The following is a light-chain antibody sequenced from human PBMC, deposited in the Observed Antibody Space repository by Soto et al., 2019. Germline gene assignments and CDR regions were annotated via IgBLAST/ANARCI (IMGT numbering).Light chain of an antibody. J-gene: IGKJ1*01. CDR1: QSVTSNY. CDR3: QQYNNWPPWT. Sequence: EIVMTQSPATLSLSPGERATLSCRAIQSVTSNYLSWYQQKPGQAPRLLIYGASTRATDIPARFSGGGSGTEFTLTISSLQSGDFAVYYCQQYNNWPPWTFGQGTKVDI. V-gene: IGKV3D-7*01. CDR2: GAS.